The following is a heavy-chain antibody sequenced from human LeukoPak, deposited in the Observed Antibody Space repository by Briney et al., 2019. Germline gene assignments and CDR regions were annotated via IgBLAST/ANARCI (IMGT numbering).Heavy chain of an antibody. Sequence: GGSLRLSCAVSGITLSNYGMSWVRQAPGKGLGWVAGISGSGGGTVYADSVKGRFTISRDNRKNTLYLQMNSLRADDTAVYFCAKRGVVIRVILVGFHKEAYYFDAWGQGALVTVSP. CDR3: AKRGVVIRVILVGFHKEAYYFDA. D-gene: IGHD3-22*01. CDR2: ISGSGGGT. CDR1: GITLSNYG. J-gene: IGHJ4*02. V-gene: IGHV3-23*01.